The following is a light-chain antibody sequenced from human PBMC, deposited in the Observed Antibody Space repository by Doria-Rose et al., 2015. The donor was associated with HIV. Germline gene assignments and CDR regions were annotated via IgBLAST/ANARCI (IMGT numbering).Light chain of an antibody. V-gene: IGKV3-20*01. CDR2: DGS. Sequence: TQSPGTLSLSPGERAILSCRASQSFSSTYLAWYQQKPGQAPSLLIYDGSTSATGIPDRFSASGSETDFTLTINRLEPEDFALYYCHQYGTSWTFGQGTKVEI. CDR1: QSFSSTY. CDR3: HQYGTSWT. J-gene: IGKJ1*01.